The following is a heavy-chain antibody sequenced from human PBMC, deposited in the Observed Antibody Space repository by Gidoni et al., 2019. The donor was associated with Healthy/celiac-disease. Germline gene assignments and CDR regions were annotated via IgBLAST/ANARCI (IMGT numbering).Heavy chain of an antibody. CDR2: IWYDGSNN. CDR1: GLTFSGYA. D-gene: IGHD5-12*01. CDR3: ARDRWYGYNLPWFDP. Sequence: QVQQVESGGGGVQPGRSLGLSCAASGLTFSGYAMHWVRQAPGKGLKWVAVIWYDGSNNYYADSVKCRFTISSDNSKNMLYLQMNCLRVEYTAVYYCARDRWYGYNLPWFDPWGRGTLVTVSS. J-gene: IGHJ5*02. V-gene: IGHV3-33*01.